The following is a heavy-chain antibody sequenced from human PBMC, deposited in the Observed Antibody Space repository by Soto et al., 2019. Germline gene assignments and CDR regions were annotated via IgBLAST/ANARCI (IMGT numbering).Heavy chain of an antibody. D-gene: IGHD2-21*02. Sequence: GGSLRLSCAASGFTFSSYAMSWVRQAPGKGLEWVSAISGSGGSTYYADSVKGRFTISRDNSKNTLYLQMNSLRAEDTAVYYCAKGPLQPLLFYYYYYYMDVWGKGTTVTISS. V-gene: IGHV3-23*01. CDR1: GFTFSSYA. CDR3: AKGPLQPLLFYYYYYYMDV. J-gene: IGHJ6*03. CDR2: ISGSGGST.